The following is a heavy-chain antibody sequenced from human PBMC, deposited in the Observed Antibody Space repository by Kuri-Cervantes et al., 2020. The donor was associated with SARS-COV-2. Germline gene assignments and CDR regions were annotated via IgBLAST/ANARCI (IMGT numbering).Heavy chain of an antibody. Sequence: SETLSLTCAVSGGSISSGGYYWSWIRQHPGKGLEWIGYIYYSGSTYYNPSLKSRVTISVDTSKNQFSLKLSSVTAADTVVYYCARVITDVTTVYFDYWGQGTLVTVSS. J-gene: IGHJ4*02. V-gene: IGHV4-31*11. CDR3: ARVITDVTTVYFDY. CDR2: IYYSGST. CDR1: GGSISSGGYY. D-gene: IGHD4-11*01.